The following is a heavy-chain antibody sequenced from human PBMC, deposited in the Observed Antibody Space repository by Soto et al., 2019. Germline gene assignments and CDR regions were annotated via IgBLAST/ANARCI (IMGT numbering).Heavy chain of an antibody. Sequence: QVRLVESGGGVVQPGRSLRLSCVASGFNFKAYGIHWVRQAPGKGLEWVAVISTDGGKQHLADSVKGRFTISRDNLKNTLYLQMNNVRPEDTAGYFCAVGGGDLSLTPFDYWGQGSLVTVSS. D-gene: IGHD3-16*02. V-gene: IGHV3-30-3*01. CDR2: ISTDGGKQ. CDR3: AVGGGDLSLTPFDY. J-gene: IGHJ4*02. CDR1: GFNFKAYG.